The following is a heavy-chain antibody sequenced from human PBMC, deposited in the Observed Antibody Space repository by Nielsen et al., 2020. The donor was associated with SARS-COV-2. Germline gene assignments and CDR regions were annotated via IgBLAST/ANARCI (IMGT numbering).Heavy chain of an antibody. CDR3: ARMYSPSSKFDY. V-gene: IGHV2-70*01. J-gene: IGHJ4*02. Sequence: SGPTLVKPTQTLTLTCTFSGFSLSTSGMCVSWIRQPPGKALEWLAVIDWDDDKYYSTSLKTRLTISKDTSKNQVVLRMTNMDPVDTATYYCARMYSPSSKFDYWGQGTLVTVSS. CDR2: IDWDDDK. D-gene: IGHD1-26*01. CDR1: GFSLSTSGMC.